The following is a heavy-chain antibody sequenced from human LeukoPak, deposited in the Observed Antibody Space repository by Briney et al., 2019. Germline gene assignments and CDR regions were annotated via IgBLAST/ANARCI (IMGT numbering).Heavy chain of an antibody. Sequence: GGSLRLSCAASGLTFSSYWMHWVRQAPGKGLVWVSRINSDGSSTNYADSVKGRFTISRDNAKNTLYLQMNSLRAEDTAVYYCARGPIVVVPAAEIYYYYYYYMDVWGKGTTVTVSS. CDR2: INSDGSST. CDR3: ARGPIVVVPAAEIYYYYYYYMDV. D-gene: IGHD2-2*01. V-gene: IGHV3-74*01. CDR1: GLTFSSYW. J-gene: IGHJ6*03.